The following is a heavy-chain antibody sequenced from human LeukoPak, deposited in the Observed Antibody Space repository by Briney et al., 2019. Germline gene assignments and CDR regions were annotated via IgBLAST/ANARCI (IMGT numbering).Heavy chain of an antibody. D-gene: IGHD6-19*01. J-gene: IGHJ3*02. CDR2: ISYDESNK. Sequence: GGSLRLSCAASGFTFSSYAMHWVRQAPGKGLEWVAVISYDESNKNYADSVKGRFTISRDNAKNSLYLQMNSLRAEDTALYYCAKVKEAVEELDAFDIWGQGTMVTVSS. CDR1: GFTFSSYA. V-gene: IGHV3-30*04. CDR3: AKVKEAVEELDAFDI.